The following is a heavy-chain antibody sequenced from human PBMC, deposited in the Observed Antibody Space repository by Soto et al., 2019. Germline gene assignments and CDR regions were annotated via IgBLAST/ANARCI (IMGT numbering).Heavy chain of an antibody. D-gene: IGHD3-22*01. Sequence: QITLKESGPPLVKPTQTLTLTCTFSGFSLRTSGVGVGWIRQPPGKALEWLAIVYWDDDKRYSPSLQSRLAITKDTSKNQVVLTMTSMDPVDTATYYCARRGVVVVTAAFDYWGHGTLVTVSS. V-gene: IGHV2-5*02. CDR1: GFSLRTSGVG. CDR2: VYWDDDK. J-gene: IGHJ4*01. CDR3: ARRGVVVVTAAFDY.